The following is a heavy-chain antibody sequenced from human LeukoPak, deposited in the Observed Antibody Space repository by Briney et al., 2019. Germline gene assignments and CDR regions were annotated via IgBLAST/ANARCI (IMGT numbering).Heavy chain of an antibody. Sequence: SETLSLTCTVSGDSISSGDYYWSWIWQPAGKGLEWIGRISSSGSTNYNPSLKSRVTISVDTSKNQFSLKLSSVTAADTAVYYCARLVVSSWYHEVLLGRDYWGQGTLVTVSS. D-gene: IGHD6-13*01. CDR3: ARLVVSSWYHEVLLGRDY. CDR2: ISSSGST. J-gene: IGHJ4*02. V-gene: IGHV4-61*02. CDR1: GDSISSGDYY.